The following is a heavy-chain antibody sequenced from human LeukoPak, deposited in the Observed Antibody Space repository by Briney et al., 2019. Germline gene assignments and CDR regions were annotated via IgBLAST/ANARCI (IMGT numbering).Heavy chain of an antibody. D-gene: IGHD7-27*01. J-gene: IGHJ6*02. CDR2: IYYSGST. Sequence: PSETLSLTCAVYGGSFSGYYWSWIRQPPGKGLEWIGYIYYSGSTNYNPSLKSRVTISVDTSKNQFSLKLSSVTAADTAVYYCARDRILTGGNYYYYGMDVWGQGTTVTVSS. CDR3: ARDRILTGGNYYYYGMDV. V-gene: IGHV4-59*01. CDR1: GGSFSGYY.